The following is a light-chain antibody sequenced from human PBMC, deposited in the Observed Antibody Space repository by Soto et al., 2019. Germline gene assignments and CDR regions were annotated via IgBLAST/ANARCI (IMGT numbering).Light chain of an antibody. V-gene: IGKV1-5*01. CDR2: DAS. Sequence: DIQMTQSPSTLSASVGDRVTITCRASQSISSWLAWYQQKPGKAPKLLIYDASSLESGVPSRFSGSGSGTELTITISSLQPDDFETYYCQQYNSYSWTFGQGTKVDIK. CDR1: QSISSW. CDR3: QQYNSYSWT. J-gene: IGKJ1*01.